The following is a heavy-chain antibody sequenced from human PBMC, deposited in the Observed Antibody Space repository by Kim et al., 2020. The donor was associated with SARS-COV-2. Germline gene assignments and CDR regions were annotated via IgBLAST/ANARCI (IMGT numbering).Heavy chain of an antibody. CDR3: AKDRYLYGGNSAGFDY. J-gene: IGHJ4*01. CDR2: ISYDGSNK. V-gene: IGHV3-30*18. CDR1: GFTFSSYG. Sequence: GGSLRLSCAASGFTFSSYGMHWVRQAPGKGLEWVAVISYDGSNKYYADSVKGRFTISRDNSKNTLYLQMNSLRAEDTAVYYCAKDRYLYGGNSAGFDYWG. D-gene: IGHD2-21*02.